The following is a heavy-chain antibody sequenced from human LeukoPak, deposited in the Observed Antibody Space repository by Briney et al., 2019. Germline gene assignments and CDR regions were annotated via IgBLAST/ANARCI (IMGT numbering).Heavy chain of an antibody. CDR3: ARGGGDYDSSPFDY. V-gene: IGHV4-59*01. CDR2: IYYSGST. Sequence: SETLSLTCSVSGGSIRSNYWSWIRQPPGKGLEWSGYIYYSGSTYYNPSLKSRVTISVDTSKNHFSLKLSSVTAADTAVYYCARGGGDYDSSPFDYWGQGTLVTVSS. CDR1: GGSIRSNY. J-gene: IGHJ4*02. D-gene: IGHD3-22*01.